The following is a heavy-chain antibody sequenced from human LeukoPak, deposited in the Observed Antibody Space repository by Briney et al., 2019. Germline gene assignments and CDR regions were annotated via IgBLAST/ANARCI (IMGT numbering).Heavy chain of an antibody. Sequence: AASVKVSCKASGYTFTSYDINWVRQATGQGLEWMGWMNPNSGNTGYAQKFQGRVTITRNTSISTAYMELSSLRSEDTAVYYCARAGGKSAGSDYWGQGTLVTVSS. CDR3: ARAGGKSAGSDY. CDR1: GYTFTSYD. CDR2: MNPNSGNT. V-gene: IGHV1-8*03. D-gene: IGHD4-23*01. J-gene: IGHJ4*02.